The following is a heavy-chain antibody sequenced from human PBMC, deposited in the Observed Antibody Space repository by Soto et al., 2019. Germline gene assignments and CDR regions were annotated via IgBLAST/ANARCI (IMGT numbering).Heavy chain of an antibody. J-gene: IGHJ6*03. CDR3: ARTVLGPDLLADSFVDYYYYMDV. Sequence: PSETLSLTCTVSGGSISNFYWSWIRQPPGKGLEWNGYVYYTGSTSYNPSLKRRVTFSADSSRGQFSLRLNSVTAADTAVYYCARTVLGPDLLADSFVDYYYYMDVWGQGTTVTVSS. D-gene: IGHD3-9*01. CDR1: GGSISNFY. CDR2: VYYTGST. V-gene: IGHV4-59*08.